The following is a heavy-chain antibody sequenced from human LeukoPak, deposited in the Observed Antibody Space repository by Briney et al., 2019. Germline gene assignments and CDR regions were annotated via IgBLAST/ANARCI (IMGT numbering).Heavy chain of an antibody. CDR2: IYRGGST. J-gene: IGHJ3*02. D-gene: IGHD6-19*01. CDR1: GFTFSSYS. Sequence: GGSLRLSCAASGFTFSSYSMNWVRQAPGKGLEWVSVIYRGGSTYYADFVKGRFTISRDNPKNTLFLQMNSLTAEDTAMFYCARSRLDAFDIWGQGTMVTVSS. CDR3: ARSRLDAFDI. V-gene: IGHV3-53*01.